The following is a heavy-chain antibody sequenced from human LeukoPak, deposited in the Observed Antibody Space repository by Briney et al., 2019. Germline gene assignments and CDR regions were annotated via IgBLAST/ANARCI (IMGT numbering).Heavy chain of an antibody. CDR2: VSPDGTEK. D-gene: IGHD3-16*01. V-gene: IGHV3-7*01. CDR3: TTEGGPGF. Sequence: GGSLRLSCAVSGLSFSDYWITWVRQAAGKGLEWVASVSPDGTEKYFVDSVEGRFTISRDNARNSVNLQMDSLRVEDTALYYCTTEGGPGFWGQGTLVTVSS. CDR1: GLSFSDYW. J-gene: IGHJ4*02.